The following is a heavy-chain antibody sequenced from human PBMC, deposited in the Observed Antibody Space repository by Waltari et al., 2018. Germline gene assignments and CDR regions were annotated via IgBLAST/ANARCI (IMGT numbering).Heavy chain of an antibody. CDR2: IKQDGSEK. CDR3: ARDPRELLDFDY. D-gene: IGHD1-26*01. CDR1: GFPFSSYW. V-gene: IGHV3-7*01. Sequence: EVQLVESGGGLVQPGGSLRLSCAASGFPFSSYWMSWVRQAPGKGLEWVANIKQDGSEKYYVDSVKGRFTISRDNAKNSLYLQMNSLRAEDTAVYYCARDPRELLDFDYWGQGTLVTVSS. J-gene: IGHJ4*02.